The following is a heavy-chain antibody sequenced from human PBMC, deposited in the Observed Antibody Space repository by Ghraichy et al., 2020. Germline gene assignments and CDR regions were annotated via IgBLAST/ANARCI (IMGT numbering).Heavy chain of an antibody. V-gene: IGHV1-3*01. D-gene: IGHD3-22*01. CDR2: INAGNGNT. CDR3: AREHYYDSSGQSFDY. Sequence: ASVKVSCKASGYTFTSYAMHWVRQAPGQRLEWMGWINAGNGNTKYSQKFQGRVTITRDTSASTAYMELSSLRSEDTAVYYCAREHYYDSSGQSFDYWGQGTLVTVSS. J-gene: IGHJ4*02. CDR1: GYTFTSYA.